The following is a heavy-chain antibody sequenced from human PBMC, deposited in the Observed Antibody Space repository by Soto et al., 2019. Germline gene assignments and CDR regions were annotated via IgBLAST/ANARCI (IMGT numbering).Heavy chain of an antibody. CDR2: ISSSSSYI. J-gene: IGHJ6*02. D-gene: IGHD1-26*01. CDR1: GFTFSSYS. Sequence: GSLRLSCAASGFTFSSYSMNWVRQAPGKGLEWVSSISSSSSYIYYADSVKGRFTISRDNAKNSLYLQMNSLRAEDTAVYYCARDGVGATTGFGYYYGMDVWGQGTTVTVSS. V-gene: IGHV3-21*01. CDR3: ARDGVGATTGFGYYYGMDV.